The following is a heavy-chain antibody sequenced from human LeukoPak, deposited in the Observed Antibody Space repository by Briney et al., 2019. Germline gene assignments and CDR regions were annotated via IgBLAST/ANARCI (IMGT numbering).Heavy chain of an antibody. CDR2: ISSSSSTI. V-gene: IGHV3-48*01. Sequence: GGSLRLSCAASGFTFSSYSMSWVRQAPGKGLEWVSYISSSSSTIYYADSVKGRFTISRDNAKNSLYLQMNSLRAEDTAVYYCARVAVDTAMPDFDYWGQGTLVTVSS. CDR1: GFTFSSYS. CDR3: ARVAVDTAMPDFDY. J-gene: IGHJ4*02. D-gene: IGHD5-18*01.